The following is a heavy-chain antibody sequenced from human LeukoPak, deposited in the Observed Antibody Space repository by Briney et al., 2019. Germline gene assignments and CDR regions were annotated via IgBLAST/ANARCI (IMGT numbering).Heavy chain of an antibody. CDR2: INHSGST. CDR1: GGSVSSSSYY. Sequence: KPSETLSPTCTVSGGSVSSSSYYWGWIRQPPGKGLEWIGEINHSGSTNYNPSLKSRVTISVDTSKNQFSLKLSSVTAADTAVYYCARVGWVARFLEWFPPFVNWFDPWGQGTLVTVSS. D-gene: IGHD3-3*01. V-gene: IGHV4-39*07. J-gene: IGHJ5*02. CDR3: ARVGWVARFLEWFPPFVNWFDP.